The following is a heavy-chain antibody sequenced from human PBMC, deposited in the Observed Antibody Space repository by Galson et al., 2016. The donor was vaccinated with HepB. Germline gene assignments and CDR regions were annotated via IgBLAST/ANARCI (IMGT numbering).Heavy chain of an antibody. V-gene: IGHV1-46*01. CDR1: GYNFISFH. CDR3: ARASLWFGELFSDGMDV. D-gene: IGHD3-10*01. J-gene: IGHJ6*02. Sequence: SVKVSCKASGYNFISFHLHWVRQAPGQGLEWVGIINPEGGSTIHAQKFQGRVTMTRDTSTSTVYLELSSLRSEDTAVYYCARASLWFGELFSDGMDVWGQVTTVTVSS. CDR2: INPEGGST.